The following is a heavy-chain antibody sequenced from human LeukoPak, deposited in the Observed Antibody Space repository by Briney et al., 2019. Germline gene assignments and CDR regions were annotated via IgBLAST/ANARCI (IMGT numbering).Heavy chain of an antibody. V-gene: IGHV3-21*01. CDR2: ISSSSSSYI. CDR3: ARYTANWGSSDAFDI. Sequence: GGSLRLSCAASGFTFSSYSMTWVRQAPGKGLEWVSSISSSSSSYIYYADSVKGRFTISRDNAKNSLYLQMNSLRAEDTAVYYCARYTANWGSSDAFDIWGQGTMVTVSS. J-gene: IGHJ3*02. CDR1: GFTFSSYS. D-gene: IGHD7-27*01.